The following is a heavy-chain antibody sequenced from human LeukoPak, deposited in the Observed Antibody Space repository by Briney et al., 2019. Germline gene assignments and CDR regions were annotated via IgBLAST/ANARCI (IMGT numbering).Heavy chain of an antibody. CDR3: ASEYCSGGSCYLRYYYGMDV. D-gene: IGHD2-15*01. CDR1: GGTFSSYA. V-gene: IGHV1-46*01. CDR2: INPSGGST. Sequence: VKVSCKASGGTFSSYAISWVRQAPGQGLEWMGIINPSGGSTSYAQKFQGRVTMTRDTSTSTVYMELSSLRSEDTAVYYCASEYCSGGSCYLRYYYGMDVWGQGTTVTVSS. J-gene: IGHJ6*02.